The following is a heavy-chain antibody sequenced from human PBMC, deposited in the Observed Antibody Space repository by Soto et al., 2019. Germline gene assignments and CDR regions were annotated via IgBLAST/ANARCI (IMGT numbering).Heavy chain of an antibody. D-gene: IGHD3-3*01. CDR1: GFTFSSYG. V-gene: IGHV3-30*18. CDR3: AKDFYDFWSGYYGDYYYGMDV. Sequence: QVQLVESGGGVVQPGRSLRISCAASGFTFSSYGMHWVRQAPGKGLEWVAVISYDGSNKYYADSVKGRFTISRDNSKNTLYLQMNSLRAEDTAVYYCAKDFYDFWSGYYGDYYYGMDVWGQGTTVTVSS. J-gene: IGHJ6*02. CDR2: ISYDGSNK.